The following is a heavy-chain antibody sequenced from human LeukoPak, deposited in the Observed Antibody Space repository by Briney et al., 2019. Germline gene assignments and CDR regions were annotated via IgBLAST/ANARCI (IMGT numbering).Heavy chain of an antibody. Sequence: PGGSLRLSCAASGFTFTNYALSWVRQAPGKGLEWVSTIGSGGSTYYADSVKGRFTISRDNSKNTLYLKMNSLRAEDTAVYYCAKLGLKLGGDYWGQGALVTVSS. D-gene: IGHD3-16*01. J-gene: IGHJ4*02. CDR2: IGSGGST. CDR1: GFTFTNYA. V-gene: IGHV3-23*01. CDR3: AKLGLKLGGDY.